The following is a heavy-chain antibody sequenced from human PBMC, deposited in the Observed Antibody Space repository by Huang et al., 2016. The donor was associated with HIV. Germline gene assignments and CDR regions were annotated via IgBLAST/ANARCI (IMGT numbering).Heavy chain of an antibody. CDR3: ARAARGDGYHGAFDV. J-gene: IGHJ3*01. Sequence: QVQLVQSGAEFKKPGASLKLSCAASGYIFTTYSIHWFRRVPGQSLQWLGCINPVNGRSPFLQSFNGRVILSRDLSAATVYMQLSGLTADDTATYFCARAARGDGYHGAFDVWGQGTMVTV. V-gene: IGHV1-3*01. CDR1: GYIFTTYS. D-gene: IGHD2-2*03. CDR2: INPVNGRS.